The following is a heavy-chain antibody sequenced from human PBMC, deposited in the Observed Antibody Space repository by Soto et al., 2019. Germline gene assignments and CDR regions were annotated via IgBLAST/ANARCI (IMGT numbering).Heavy chain of an antibody. D-gene: IGHD6-19*01. CDR2: IDPSDSCT. Sequence: PGXSLNISCNGSGYCFTSYWLSWLRQMSGKGLEWMGRIDPSDSCTNYSPSFQGHVTISADKSISTAYLQWSSLKASDTAMYYCASRGYSSGLYYFDYWGQGTLVTVSS. CDR1: GYCFTSYW. CDR3: ASRGYSSGLYYFDY. J-gene: IGHJ4*02. V-gene: IGHV5-10-1*01.